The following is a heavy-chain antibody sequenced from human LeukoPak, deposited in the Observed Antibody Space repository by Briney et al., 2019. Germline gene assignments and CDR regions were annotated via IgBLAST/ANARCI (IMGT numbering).Heavy chain of an antibody. J-gene: IGHJ4*02. V-gene: IGHV3-21*01. D-gene: IGHD6-25*01. CDR2: ITSGSAYI. CDR1: GFSFSTSG. Sequence: GGSLRLSRVASGFSFSTSGMNWVRQAPGKGPEWVSSITSGSAYIYYADSVEGRFTISRDNAKNSLYLQMNSLRADDTAVYFCARAYNSAFDYWGQGTLVTVSS. CDR3: ARAYNSAFDY.